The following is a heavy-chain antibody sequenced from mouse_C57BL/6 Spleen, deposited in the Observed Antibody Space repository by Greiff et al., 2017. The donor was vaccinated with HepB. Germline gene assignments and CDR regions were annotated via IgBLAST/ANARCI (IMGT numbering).Heavy chain of an antibody. Sequence: VKLMESGAELVKPGASVKMSCKASGYTFTSYWITWVKQRPGQGLEWIGDIYPGSGSTNYNEKFKSKATLTVDTSSSTAYMQLSSLTSEDSAVYYCARYFDYAFDYWGQGTTLTVSS. CDR1: GYTFTSYW. D-gene: IGHD2-4*01. J-gene: IGHJ2*01. V-gene: IGHV1-55*01. CDR2: IYPGSGST. CDR3: ARYFDYAFDY.